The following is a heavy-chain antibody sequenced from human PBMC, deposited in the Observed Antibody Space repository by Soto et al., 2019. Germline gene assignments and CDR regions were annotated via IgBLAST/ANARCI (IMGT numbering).Heavy chain of an antibody. CDR1: GGTFSNYA. J-gene: IGHJ6*02. CDR2: IIPIFNTA. V-gene: IGHV1-69*06. D-gene: IGHD2-2*01. Sequence: SVKVSCKASGGTFSNYAISWVRQAPGQGLEWMGGIIPIFNTANYAQKFQGRVTITADKSTSTAYMELSSLRSEDTAVYYCARGLVGPAGMRYYYYGMDVWGQGTTVTVSS. CDR3: ARGLVGPAGMRYYYYGMDV.